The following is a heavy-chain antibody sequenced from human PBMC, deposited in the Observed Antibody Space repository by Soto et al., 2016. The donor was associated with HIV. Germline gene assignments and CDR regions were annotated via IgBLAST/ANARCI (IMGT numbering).Heavy chain of an antibody. CDR1: GFTFSGSA. CDR3: TRHGPLIFGVVIPHFGRYMDV. CDR2: IRSKANSYAT. J-gene: IGHJ6*03. V-gene: IGHV3-73*01. Sequence: EVQLVESGGGLVQPGGSLKLSCAASGFTFSGSAMHWVRQASGKGLEWVGRIRSKANSYATAYAASVKGRFTISRDDSKNTAYLQMNSLKTEDTAVYYCTRHGPLIFGVVIPHFGRYMDVWGKGTTVTVSS. D-gene: IGHD3-3*01.